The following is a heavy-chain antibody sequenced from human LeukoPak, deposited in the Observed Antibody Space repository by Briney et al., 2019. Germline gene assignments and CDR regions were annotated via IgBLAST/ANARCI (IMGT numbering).Heavy chain of an antibody. CDR2: IYTSGST. V-gene: IGHV4-61*02. CDR1: GGSISSGSYY. Sequence: PSETLSLTCTVSGGSISSGSYYWRWIRQPAGKGLEWIGRIYTSGSTNYNPSLKSRITISVDTSKNQFSLKLSSVTAADTAVYYCARAPHPTRIAVSTGYFDYWGQGTLVTVSS. J-gene: IGHJ4*02. D-gene: IGHD2-15*01. CDR3: ARAPHPTRIAVSTGYFDY.